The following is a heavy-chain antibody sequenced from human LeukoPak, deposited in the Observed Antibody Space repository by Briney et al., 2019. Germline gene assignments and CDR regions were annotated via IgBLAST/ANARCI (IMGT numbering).Heavy chain of an antibody. V-gene: IGHV3-30*18. J-gene: IGHJ4*02. Sequence: GGSLSLSCAASGFIFTTYGMYWVRRAPGEGLEGVAVISYDGNDKYYADSVKGRFTISRDNSKNTLYLQMNSLRPEDTAVYYCAKRRAGPGCFEPPHSWGQGTLVTVSS. CDR2: ISYDGNDK. CDR3: AKRRAGPGCFEPPHS. CDR1: GFIFTTYG. D-gene: IGHD6-19*01.